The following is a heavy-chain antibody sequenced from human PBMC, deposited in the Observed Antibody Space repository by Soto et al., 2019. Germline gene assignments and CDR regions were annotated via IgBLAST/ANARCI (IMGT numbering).Heavy chain of an antibody. J-gene: IGHJ4*02. CDR2: FYYSGST. V-gene: IGHV4-39*01. Sequence: QLQLQESGPGLVKPSETLSLTCTVSGGSISSSSYYWGWIRQPPGKGLEWIGNFYYSGSTYYNPSLKSRVIISVDTSKNQFSLKLSSVTAADTAVYYCAGPNGRSISWYAHYWGQGTLVTVSS. CDR1: GGSISSSSYY. CDR3: AGPNGRSISWYAHY. D-gene: IGHD6-13*01.